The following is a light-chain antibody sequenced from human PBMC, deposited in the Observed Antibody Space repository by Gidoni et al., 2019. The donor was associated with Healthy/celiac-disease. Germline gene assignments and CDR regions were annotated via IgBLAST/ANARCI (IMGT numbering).Light chain of an antibody. CDR2: KAS. J-gene: IGKJ2*01. V-gene: IGKV1-5*03. CDR1: QSISSW. Sequence: DIQMNQSPSTLSASVGDRVTITCRASQSISSWLAWYQQKPGKAPKLLIYKASSLESGVPSRFSGSGSGTEFTLTISSLQPDDFATYYCQQYNSDPYTFXQXTKLEIK. CDR3: QQYNSDPYT.